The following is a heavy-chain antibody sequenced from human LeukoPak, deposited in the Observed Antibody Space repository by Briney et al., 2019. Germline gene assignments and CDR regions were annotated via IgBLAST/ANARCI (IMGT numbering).Heavy chain of an antibody. V-gene: IGHV3-33*08. CDR2: IWYDGSNK. CDR1: GFSFSSYG. CDR3: ARECSSGWYFDY. D-gene: IGHD6-19*01. J-gene: IGHJ4*02. Sequence: GGSLRLSCAASGFSFSSYGMSWVRQAPGKGLEWVAVIWYDGSNKYYADSVKGRFTISRDNSKNTLYLQMNSLRAEDTAVYYCARECSSGWYFDYWGQGTLVTVSS.